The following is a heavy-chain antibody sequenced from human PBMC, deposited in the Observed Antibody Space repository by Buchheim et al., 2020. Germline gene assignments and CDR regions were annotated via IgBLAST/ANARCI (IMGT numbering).Heavy chain of an antibody. V-gene: IGHV4-59*01. CDR1: GGSISSYY. CDR2: IYYSGST. J-gene: IGHJ4*02. D-gene: IGHD2-15*01. CDR3: ARVGRGGYCSGGDCYSDY. Sequence: QLQLQESGPGLVKPSETLSLTCTVSGGSISSYYWNWIRQPPGKGLEWIGYIYYSGSTNYNPSLQSRVTISVDTSKNQFSLKLSSVTAADTAVYYCARVGRGGYCSGGDCYSDYWGQGT.